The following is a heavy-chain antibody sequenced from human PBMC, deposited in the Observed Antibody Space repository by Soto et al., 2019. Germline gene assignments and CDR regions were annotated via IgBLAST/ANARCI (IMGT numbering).Heavy chain of an antibody. D-gene: IGHD6-13*01. CDR2: ISSSSSYT. J-gene: IGHJ4*02. CDR3: ARSPSFLYSSSWSALFDY. CDR1: GFTFSDYY. Sequence: GSLRLSCAASGFTFSDYYMSWIRQAPGKGLEWVSYISSSSSYTNYADSVKGRFTISRDNAKNSLYLQMNSLRAEDTAVYYCARSPSFLYSSSWSALFDYWGQGTLVTVSS. V-gene: IGHV3-11*06.